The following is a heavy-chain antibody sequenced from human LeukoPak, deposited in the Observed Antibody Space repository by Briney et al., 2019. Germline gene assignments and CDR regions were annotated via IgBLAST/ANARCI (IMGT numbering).Heavy chain of an antibody. Sequence: SETLSLTCTVSDGAIGGYYWTWVRQPADKGFEWIGHVYSDGTTNYNPSLKSRLTMSIDKAKNKFSLKVNSVTAADTAVYYCARVVSGGTFDSWGQGTLVTVSS. CDR3: ARVVSGGTFDS. CDR2: VYSDGTT. D-gene: IGHD5/OR15-5a*01. V-gene: IGHV4-4*07. CDR1: DGAIGGYY. J-gene: IGHJ5*01.